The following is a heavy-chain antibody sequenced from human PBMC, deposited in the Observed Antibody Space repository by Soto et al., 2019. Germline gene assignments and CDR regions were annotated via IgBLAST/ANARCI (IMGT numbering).Heavy chain of an antibody. J-gene: IGHJ4*02. CDR1: GYTFTSYD. D-gene: IGHD3-10*01. CDR3: ARDFGLLWFGELSVPIDY. V-gene: IGHV1-18*01. CDR2: ISAYNGNT. Sequence: ASVKVSCKASGYTFTSYDISWVRQAPGQGLEWMGWISAYNGNTNFAQKLQGRVTMTTDTSTSTAYMELRSLRSDDTAVYYCARDFGLLWFGELSVPIDYWGQGTLVTVSS.